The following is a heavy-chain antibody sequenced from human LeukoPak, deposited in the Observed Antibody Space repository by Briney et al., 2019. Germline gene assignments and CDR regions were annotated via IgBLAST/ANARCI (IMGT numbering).Heavy chain of an antibody. D-gene: IGHD2-2*01. CDR1: GFTFSSYA. Sequence: GRSLRLSCAASGFTFSSYAMHWVRQAPGKGLEWVAVISYDGSTKDYADSVKGRFTISRDNSKNTLYLQMDSLRVEDTAVYYSHGVCTTCSAGSWLDPWGQGTLVTVSS. V-gene: IGHV3-30-3*01. CDR3: HGVCTTCSAGSWLDP. CDR2: ISYDGSTK. J-gene: IGHJ5*02.